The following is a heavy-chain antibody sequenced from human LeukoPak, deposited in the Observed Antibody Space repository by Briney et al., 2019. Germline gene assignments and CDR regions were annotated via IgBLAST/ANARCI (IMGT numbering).Heavy chain of an antibody. J-gene: IGHJ5*02. D-gene: IGHD2-2*01. CDR3: ATGRRYCSSTSCPNWFDP. V-gene: IGHV1-24*01. CDR2: FDPEDGET. CDR1: GYTLTELS. Sequence: ASVKVSCKVSGYTLTELSMHWVRQAPGKGLEWMGGFDPEDGETIYAQKFQGRVTMTEDTSTDTAYMELSSLRSEDTAVYYCATGRRYCSSTSCPNWFDPWGQGTLVTVSS.